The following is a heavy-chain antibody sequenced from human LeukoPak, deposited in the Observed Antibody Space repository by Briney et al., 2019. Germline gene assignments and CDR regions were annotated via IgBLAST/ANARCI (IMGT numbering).Heavy chain of an antibody. CDR3: ARDIKVDCSGGSCYAHFDY. CDR1: GGSISSYY. V-gene: IGHV4-4*07. Sequence: SETLSLTCTVSGGSISSYYWSWIRQPAGKGLEWIGRIYTSGSTNYNPSLKSRVTMSVDTSKNQFSLKLSSVTAADTAVYYCARDIKVDCSGGSCYAHFDYWGQGTLVTVSS. J-gene: IGHJ4*02. D-gene: IGHD2-15*01. CDR2: IYTSGST.